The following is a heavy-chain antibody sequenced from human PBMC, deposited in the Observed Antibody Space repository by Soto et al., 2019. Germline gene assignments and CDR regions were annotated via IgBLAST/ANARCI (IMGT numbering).Heavy chain of an antibody. Sequence: SETLSLTCTVSGGSISSGGYYWSWIRQHPGKGLEWIGYIYYSGSTYYNPSLKSRVTISVDTSKNQFSLKLSSVTAADTAVYYCARDNGRGVATIDYWGQGTLVTVSS. J-gene: IGHJ4*02. CDR1: GGSISSGGYY. CDR3: ARDNGRGVATIDY. CDR2: IYYSGST. D-gene: IGHD5-12*01. V-gene: IGHV4-31*03.